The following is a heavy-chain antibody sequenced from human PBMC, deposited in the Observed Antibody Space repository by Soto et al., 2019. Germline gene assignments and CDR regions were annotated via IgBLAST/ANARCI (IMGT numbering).Heavy chain of an antibody. J-gene: IGHJ6*02. D-gene: IGHD3-3*01. Sequence: GGSRRRSWAASGSTFSSDAMHWVRQAPGKGLEWVAVIPYDGSYQYYADSVRGRFTVSRDNSKNMLYLQMNSLRADDTAVYYCARDVGTQLDFWSTSGMDVWGQGTTVTVSS. CDR3: ARDVGTQLDFWSTSGMDV. CDR1: GSTFSSDA. CDR2: IPYDGSYQ. V-gene: IGHV3-30*04.